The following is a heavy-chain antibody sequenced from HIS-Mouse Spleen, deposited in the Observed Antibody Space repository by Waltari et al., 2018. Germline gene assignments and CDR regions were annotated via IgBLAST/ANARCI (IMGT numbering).Heavy chain of an antibody. Sequence: EVQLVQSGGGLVKPGGSLRLSCAASGFTFSSYSMNWVGPAHGKGWGWVSSISSSSYISYADSVKGRFTISRDNAKNSLYLQMNSLRAEDTAVYYCARRLLTGDAFDIWGQGTMVTVSS. J-gene: IGHJ3*02. CDR1: GFTFSSYS. CDR3: ARRLLTGDAFDI. CDR2: ISSSSYI. V-gene: IGHV3-21*01. D-gene: IGHD7-27*01.